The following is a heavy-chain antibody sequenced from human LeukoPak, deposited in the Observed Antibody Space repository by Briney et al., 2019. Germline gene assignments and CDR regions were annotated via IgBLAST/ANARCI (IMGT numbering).Heavy chain of an antibody. V-gene: IGHV3-64*01. J-gene: IGHJ4*02. D-gene: IGHD5-12*01. CDR1: GFTFSSYA. CDR3: ARGGGYSGYDRGFDY. Sequence: GGSLRLSCAASGFTFSSYAMHWVRQAPGKGLEYVSAISSNGGSTYYANSVKGRFTISRDNSKNTLYLQMGSLRAEDMAVYYCARGGGYSGYDRGFDYWGQGTLVTVSS. CDR2: ISSNGGST.